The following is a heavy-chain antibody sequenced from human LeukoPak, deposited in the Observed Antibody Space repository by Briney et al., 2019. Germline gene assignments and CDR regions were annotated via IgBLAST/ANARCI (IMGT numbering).Heavy chain of an antibody. CDR2: IHPGDSDT. J-gene: IGHJ4*02. CDR1: GYSFTSYW. D-gene: IGHD6-13*01. V-gene: IGHV5-51*01. CDR3: ARLRGAQLTWTYFDP. Sequence: GESLKISCKGSGYSFTSYWIGWVRQMPGKGLEWVGIIHPGDSDTKYSPAFQGQVTFSADKSNTTAYLQWSSLKASDTAIYYCARLRGAQLTWTYFDPWGQGTLVTVSS.